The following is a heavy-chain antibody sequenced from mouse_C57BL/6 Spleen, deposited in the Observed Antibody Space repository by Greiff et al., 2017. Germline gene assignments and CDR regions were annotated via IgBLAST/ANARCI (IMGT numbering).Heavy chain of an antibody. CDR1: GYTFTDYY. Sequence: EVQLQQSGPELVKPGASVKISCKASGYTFTDYYMNWVKQSHGKSLEWIGDINPNNGGTSYNQKFKGKATLTVDKSSSTAYMELRSLTSEDSAVYYRGRRGYYYGSSYFGYWGQGTTRTVSS. CDR3: GRRGYYYGSSYFGY. V-gene: IGHV1-26*01. J-gene: IGHJ2*01. D-gene: IGHD1-1*01. CDR2: INPNNGGT.